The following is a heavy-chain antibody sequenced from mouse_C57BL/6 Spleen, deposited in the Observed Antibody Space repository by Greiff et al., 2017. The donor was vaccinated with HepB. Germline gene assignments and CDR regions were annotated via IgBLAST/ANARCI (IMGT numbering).Heavy chain of an antibody. D-gene: IGHD4-1*01. J-gene: IGHJ3*01. CDR2: ITHSGET. CDR1: GFPITSGYY. Sequence: VQLVESGPGLVKPSQSLFLTCSITGFPITSGYYWIWIRQSPGKPLEWMGYITHSGETFYNPSLPSPISITRETSKNQFFLQLNTVTTEDTAMYYCAGDKLGGGSFAYWGQGTLVTVSA. CDR3: AGDKLGGGSFAY. V-gene: IGHV12-3*01.